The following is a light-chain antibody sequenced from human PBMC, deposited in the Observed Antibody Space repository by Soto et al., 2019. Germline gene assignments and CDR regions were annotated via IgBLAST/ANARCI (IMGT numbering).Light chain of an antibody. J-gene: IGLJ2*01. CDR3: CSYTGNCNYI. Sequence: QSALTQPRSVSGSPGQSVTISCTGTNSDVGDYKFVSWYQQSSGKAPKLILSDVNKRPSGVPDRYSGSKSGNTASLTISGLQADDEADYYCCSYTGNCNYIFGGGTKLTVL. CDR2: DVN. V-gene: IGLV2-11*01. CDR1: NSDVGDYKF.